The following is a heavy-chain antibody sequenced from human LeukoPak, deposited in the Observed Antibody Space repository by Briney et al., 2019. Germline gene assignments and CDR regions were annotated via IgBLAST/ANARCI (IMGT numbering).Heavy chain of an antibody. CDR3: ARNAVRGVICWFDA. V-gene: IGHV4-39*01. CDR1: GVSVSSTNYY. Sequence: PSETLSLTCTVSGVSVSSTNYYWAWMRPPPGKGLEWRGSVSHSGSTYYNPSLKSRVSTSVDTSQNQFSLNLSSVIAADTAVYYCARNAVRGVICWFDAWGQGTLVTVSS. D-gene: IGHD3-10*01. CDR2: VSHSGST. J-gene: IGHJ5*02.